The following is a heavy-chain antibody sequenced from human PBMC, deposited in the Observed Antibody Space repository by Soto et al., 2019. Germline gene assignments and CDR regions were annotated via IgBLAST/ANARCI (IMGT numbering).Heavy chain of an antibody. V-gene: IGHV1-69*06. CDR3: ERAIKRWEVNYDFDF. CDR1: GSTFNNFA. D-gene: IGHD1-26*01. Sequence: QVVLLQSGAEVKEPGSSVRVSCQVSGSTFNNFAFSWVRQAPGHGPEWMGGIVVDSNTAEYSQRFQDRVTITADTSTDTLYMELGSLTFEDTAVYYCERAIKRWEVNYDFDFWGQGTLVTVSS. CDR2: IVVDSNTA. J-gene: IGHJ4*02.